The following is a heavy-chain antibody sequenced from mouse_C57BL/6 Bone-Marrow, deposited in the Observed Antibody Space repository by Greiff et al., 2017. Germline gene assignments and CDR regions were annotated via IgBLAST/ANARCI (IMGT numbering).Heavy chain of an antibody. V-gene: IGHV1-81*01. CDR1: GFNIKSYG. Sequence: VQLQQSGAELARPGASVKLSCKASGFNIKSYGISWVKQRTGQGLEWIGEIYPRSGDTYYEAKFKGKATLTADKSSSTAYMELRSLTSEDSAVYFCARDGIYYGNYGWFAYWGQGTLVTVSA. J-gene: IGHJ3*01. D-gene: IGHD2-1*01. CDR3: ARDGIYYGNYGWFAY. CDR2: IYPRSGDT.